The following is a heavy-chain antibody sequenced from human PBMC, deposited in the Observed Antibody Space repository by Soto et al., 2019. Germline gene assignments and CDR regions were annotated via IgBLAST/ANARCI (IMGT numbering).Heavy chain of an antibody. Sequence: QVQLQQWGAGLLKPSETLSLTCAVYGGSFSGYYWSWIRQPPGKGLEWIGEINHSGSTNYNPSLKSRVTITVDTSKNQFSLKLSSVTAADTAVYYWARPYDFWSGRGFDPWGQGTLVTVSS. CDR1: GGSFSGYY. CDR2: INHSGST. J-gene: IGHJ5*02. V-gene: IGHV4-34*01. CDR3: ARPYDFWSGRGFDP. D-gene: IGHD3-3*01.